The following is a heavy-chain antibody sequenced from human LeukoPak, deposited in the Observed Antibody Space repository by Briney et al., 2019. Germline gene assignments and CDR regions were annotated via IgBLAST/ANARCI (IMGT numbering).Heavy chain of an antibody. CDR2: IYYSGST. V-gene: IGHV4-39*01. CDR1: GGSISSSSYY. D-gene: IGHD6-13*01. Sequence: PSETLSLTCTVSGGSISSSSYYWGWIRQPPGKGLEWIGSIYYSGSTYYNPSLKSRVTISVDTSKNQFSLKLSSVTAADTAVYYCARHKIIGAAAGLGVWGQGTMVTVSS. J-gene: IGHJ3*01. CDR3: ARHKIIGAAAGLGV.